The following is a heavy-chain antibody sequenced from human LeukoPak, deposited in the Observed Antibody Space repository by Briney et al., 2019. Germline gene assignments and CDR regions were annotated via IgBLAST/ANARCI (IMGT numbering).Heavy chain of an antibody. D-gene: IGHD2-2*01. Sequence: PGGSLRLSCAASGFTFSSYDMHWVRQATGKGLEWVSVIGTAGDTYYPGSVKGRFTISRENAKNSLYLQMNSLRGGDTAVYYCARAQRGPYCSSTSCVPAGGMDVWGQGTTVTVSS. CDR3: ARAQRGPYCSSTSCVPAGGMDV. J-gene: IGHJ6*02. V-gene: IGHV3-13*01. CDR2: IGTAGDT. CDR1: GFTFSSYD.